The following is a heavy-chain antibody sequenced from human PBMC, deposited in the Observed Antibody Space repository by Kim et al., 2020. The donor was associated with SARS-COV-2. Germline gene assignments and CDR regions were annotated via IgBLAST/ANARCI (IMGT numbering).Heavy chain of an antibody. CDR1: GGSVSDPTYY. CDR2: IYYAGDT. D-gene: IGHD2-21*02. Sequence: SETLSLTCAVSGGSVSDPTYYWGWIRQPPGKGLEWIGSIYYAGDTFYNPSLKSRVTISVDMSKNQFSLKLSSVTAADTAVYYCARVKGRYCGGDCYFAFGIWGQGTIATVSS. J-gene: IGHJ3*02. V-gene: IGHV4-39*07. CDR3: ARVKGRYCGGDCYFAFGI.